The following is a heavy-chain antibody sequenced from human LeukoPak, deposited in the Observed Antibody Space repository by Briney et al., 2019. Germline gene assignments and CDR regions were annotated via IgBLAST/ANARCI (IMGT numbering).Heavy chain of an antibody. CDR3: AKDGMATISYYFDY. J-gene: IGHJ4*02. D-gene: IGHD5-24*01. CDR2: ISYDESNK. V-gene: IGHV3-30*18. CDR1: GFTFSSYG. Sequence: GRSLRLSCAASGFTFSSYGMHWVRQAPGKGLEWVAVISYDESNKYYADSVKGRFTISRDNSKNTLYLQMNSLRAEDTAVYYCAKDGMATISYYFDYWGQGTLVTVSS.